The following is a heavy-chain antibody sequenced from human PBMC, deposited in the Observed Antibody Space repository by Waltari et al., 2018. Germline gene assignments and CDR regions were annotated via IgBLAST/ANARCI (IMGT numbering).Heavy chain of an antibody. D-gene: IGHD6-6*01. CDR3: AHTWSSSCWFDP. V-gene: IGHV2-5*01. CDR2: IYWNDDK. Sequence: QITLKESGPTLVKPTQTLTLTCTFTGFSLSTSGVGFGWIRQPPGKALEWLALIYWNDDKRYSPSLKSRLTITKDTSKNQVVLTMTNMDPVDTATYYCAHTWSSSCWFDPWGQGTLVTVSS. J-gene: IGHJ5*02. CDR1: GFSLSTSGVG.